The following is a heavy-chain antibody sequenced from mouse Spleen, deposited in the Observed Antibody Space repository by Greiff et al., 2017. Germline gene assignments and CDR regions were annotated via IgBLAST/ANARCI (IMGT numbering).Heavy chain of an antibody. J-gene: IGHJ4*01. CDR1: GFTFSSFG. D-gene: IGHD1-1*01. CDR2: ISSGSSTI. V-gene: IGHV5-17*02. Sequence: EVKLVESGGGLVQPGGSRKLSCAASGFTFSSFGLHWVSQAPEQGLEWIAYISSGSSTIYYADTVKGRFTFSRDNPKNTLFLQMTSLRSEDKSRDYCARRSTTPWSMDDWGQGTSVTVSS. CDR3: ARRSTTPWSMDD.